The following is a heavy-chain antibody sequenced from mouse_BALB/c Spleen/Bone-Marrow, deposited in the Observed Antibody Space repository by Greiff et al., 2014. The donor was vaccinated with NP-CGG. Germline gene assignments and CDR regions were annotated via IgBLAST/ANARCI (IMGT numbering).Heavy chain of an antibody. V-gene: IGHV14-3*02. CDR1: GFNIKDTY. J-gene: IGHJ2*01. CDR3: ARYYYGSSYFDY. D-gene: IGHD1-1*01. CDR2: IDPANGNT. Sequence: VHVKQSGAELVKPGASVKLSCTASGFNIKDTYMHWVKQRPEQGLEWIGRIDPANGNTKYDPKFQGKATITADTSSNTAYLQLSSLTSEDTAVDYCARYYYGSSYFDYWGQGTTLTVSS.